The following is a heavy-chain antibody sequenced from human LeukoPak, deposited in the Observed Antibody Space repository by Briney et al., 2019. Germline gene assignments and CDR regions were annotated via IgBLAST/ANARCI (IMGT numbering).Heavy chain of an antibody. CDR1: GFTFSRYA. CDR3: ARDRATLEWFNKYFDY. V-gene: IGHV3-23*01. D-gene: IGHD3-3*01. J-gene: IGHJ4*02. CDR2: ISDSGGST. Sequence: GGSLRLSCAASGFTFSRYAMSWVRQTPGKGLECVSAISDSGGSTYYADTVTGRFTISRDNAKNSLYLQMNSLRAEDTAVYYCARDRATLEWFNKYFDYWGQGTLVTVSS.